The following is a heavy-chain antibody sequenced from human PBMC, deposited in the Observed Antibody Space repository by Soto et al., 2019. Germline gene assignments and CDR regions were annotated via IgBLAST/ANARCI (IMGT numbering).Heavy chain of an antibody. J-gene: IGHJ6*02. Sequence: GESLKISCKGSGYSFTRYWIGWVRQMPGKGLECMGIIYPGDSDTRYSPSFQGQVTISADKSISTAYLQWSSLKASDTAMYYCAGGGVRGVITRTRDYYGMDVWGQGTTVTVSS. CDR1: GYSFTRYW. V-gene: IGHV5-51*01. CDR2: IYPGDSDT. CDR3: AGGGVRGVITRTRDYYGMDV. D-gene: IGHD3-10*01.